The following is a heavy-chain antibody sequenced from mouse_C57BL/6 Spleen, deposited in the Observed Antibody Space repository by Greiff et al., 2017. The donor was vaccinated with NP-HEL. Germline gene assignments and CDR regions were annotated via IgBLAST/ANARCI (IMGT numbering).Heavy chain of an antibody. CDR1: GYSITSGYY. CDR2: ISYDGSN. Sequence: DVQLQESGPGLVKPSQSLSLTCSVTGYSITSGYYWNWIRQFPGNKLEWMGYISYDGSNNYNPSLKNRISITRDTSKNQFFLKLNSVTTEDTATYYCAEDYDGWFAYWGQGTLVTVSA. CDR3: AEDYDGWFAY. D-gene: IGHD2-4*01. J-gene: IGHJ3*01. V-gene: IGHV3-6*01.